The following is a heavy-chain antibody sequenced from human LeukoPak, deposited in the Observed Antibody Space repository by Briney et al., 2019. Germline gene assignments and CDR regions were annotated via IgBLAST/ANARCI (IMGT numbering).Heavy chain of an antibody. CDR3: ARGHFDWLFTAFDY. D-gene: IGHD3-9*01. J-gene: IGHJ4*02. CDR1: GYSFSTYG. Sequence: ASVKVSCKASGYSFSTYGVNWVRQAPGQGLEWMGWISVYNGNTKCPQRFQGRLTMTTDTSTSTAYMELRSLRSDDTAVYYCARGHFDWLFTAFDYWGQGTLVTVSS. CDR2: ISVYNGNT. V-gene: IGHV1-18*01.